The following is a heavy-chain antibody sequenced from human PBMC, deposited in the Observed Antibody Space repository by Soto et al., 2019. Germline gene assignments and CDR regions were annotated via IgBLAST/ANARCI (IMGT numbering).Heavy chain of an antibody. CDR3: ASYLPLYGDYGYFQH. J-gene: IGHJ1*01. V-gene: IGHV4-59*01. Sequence: ETLSLTCTVSGGSISSYYWSWIRQPPGKGLEWIGYIYYSGSTNYNPSLKSRVTISVDTSKNQFSLKLSSVTAADTAVYYCASYLPLYGDYGYFQHWGRGTLVTVSS. CDR2: IYYSGST. CDR1: GGSISSYY. D-gene: IGHD4-17*01.